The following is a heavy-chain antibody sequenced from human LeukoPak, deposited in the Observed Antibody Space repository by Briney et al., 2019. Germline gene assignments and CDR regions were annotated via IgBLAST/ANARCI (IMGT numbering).Heavy chain of an antibody. D-gene: IGHD5-18*01. CDR3: ARDRREIKLWPREYYYYYMDV. V-gene: IGHV3-7*01. Sequence: GGSLRLSCAASGFTFSSYWMSWVRQAPGKGLEWVANIKQDGSEKYYVDSVKGRFTISRDNAKNSLNLQMNSLRAEDTAVYYCARDRREIKLWPREYYYYYMDVWGKGTTVTVSS. CDR2: IKQDGSEK. J-gene: IGHJ6*03. CDR1: GFTFSSYW.